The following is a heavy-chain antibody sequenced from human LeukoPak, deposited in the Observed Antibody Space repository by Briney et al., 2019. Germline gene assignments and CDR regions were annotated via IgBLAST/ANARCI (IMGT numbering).Heavy chain of an antibody. Sequence: GGSLRLSCAASGFTFSNHWMSWVRQAPGKGLEWVANIKQDESEKYYVDSVKGRFTISRDNAKNSLYLQMNSLRAEDTALYYCASIGYCSGGSCSHFDYWGQGTLVTVSS. CDR3: ASIGYCSGGSCSHFDY. V-gene: IGHV3-7*03. CDR2: IKQDESEK. D-gene: IGHD2-15*01. J-gene: IGHJ4*02. CDR1: GFTFSNHW.